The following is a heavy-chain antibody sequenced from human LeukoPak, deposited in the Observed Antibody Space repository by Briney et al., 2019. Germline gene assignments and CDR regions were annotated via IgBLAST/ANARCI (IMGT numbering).Heavy chain of an antibody. Sequence: ASVKVSCKASGYTFTSYDINWVRQATGKGLEWMGGFDPEDGETIYAQKFQGRVTMTEDTSTDTAYMELSSLRSEDTAVYYCATGTGQWLDDGRFDYWGQGTLVTVSS. CDR1: GYTFTSYD. CDR3: ATGTGQWLDDGRFDY. D-gene: IGHD6-19*01. V-gene: IGHV1-24*01. CDR2: FDPEDGET. J-gene: IGHJ4*02.